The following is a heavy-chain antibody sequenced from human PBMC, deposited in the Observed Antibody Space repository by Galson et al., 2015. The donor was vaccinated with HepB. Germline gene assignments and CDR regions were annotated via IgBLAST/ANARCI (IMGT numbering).Heavy chain of an antibody. J-gene: IGHJ4*02. D-gene: IGHD1-26*01. CDR1: GGSISSYY. CDR3: ARGIVGATIYYFDY. Sequence: TLSLTCTVSGGSISSYYWSWIRQPPGKGLEWTGYIYYSGSTNYNPSLKSRVTISVDTSKNQFSLKLSSVTAADTAVYYCARGIVGATIYYFDYWGQGTLVTVSS. CDR2: IYYSGST. V-gene: IGHV4-59*01.